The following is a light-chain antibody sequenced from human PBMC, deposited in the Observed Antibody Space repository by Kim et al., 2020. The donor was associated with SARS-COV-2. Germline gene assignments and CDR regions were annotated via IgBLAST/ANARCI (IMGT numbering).Light chain of an antibody. CDR1: SSNIGINY. J-gene: IGLJ7*01. CDR2: RMC. Sequence: GQRVSISCSGSSSNIGINYVYWYQQVPGTAPNLLLYRMCQRPAGVPARFSGSKSGTSASLAISGLRSEDEADYFCAVWDDRLGELLFGGGTQLTVL. V-gene: IGLV1-47*01. CDR3: AVWDDRLGELL.